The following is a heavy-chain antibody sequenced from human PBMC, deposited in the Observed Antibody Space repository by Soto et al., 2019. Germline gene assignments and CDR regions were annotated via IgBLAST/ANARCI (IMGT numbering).Heavy chain of an antibody. CDR2: INTDASYT. J-gene: IGHJ4*02. V-gene: IGHV3-74*01. CDR1: GFAFSTYL. CDR3: AREQWPNTFDS. Sequence: XSLRLYCACYGFAFSTYLLHWVLQVPGEGLVWVSRINTDASYTTYADSVKGRFTISRDNAKNTLYLQMNSLRVEDTGVYYCAREQWPNTFDSWGPGTLVTVSS. D-gene: IGHD6-19*01.